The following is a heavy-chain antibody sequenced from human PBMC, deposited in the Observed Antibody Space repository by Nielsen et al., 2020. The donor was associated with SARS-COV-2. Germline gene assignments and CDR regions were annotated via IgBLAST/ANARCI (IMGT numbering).Heavy chain of an antibody. V-gene: IGHV3-33*01. CDR1: GFTFSSYG. CDR3: ARDYSGWVVGYFDY. CDR2: IWYDGSNK. Sequence: GGSLRLSCAASGFTFSSYGMHWVRQAPGKGLEWVAVIWYDGSNKYYADSVKGRFTISRDNSKSTLYLQMNSLRAEDTAVYYCARDYSGWVVGYFDYWGQGTLVTVSS. D-gene: IGHD6-19*01. J-gene: IGHJ4*02.